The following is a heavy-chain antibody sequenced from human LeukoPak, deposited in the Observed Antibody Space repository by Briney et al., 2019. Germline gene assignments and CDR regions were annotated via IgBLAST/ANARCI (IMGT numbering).Heavy chain of an antibody. D-gene: IGHD6-13*01. CDR1: GGTFSSYA. V-gene: IGHV1-69*13. J-gene: IGHJ4*02. CDR3: ASAHRIAAAGGFDY. CDR2: IIPIFGTA. Sequence: ASVNVSCKASGGTFSSYAISWVRQAPGQGLEWMGGIIPIFGTANYAQKFQGRVTITADESTSTAYMELSSLRSEDTAVYYCASAHRIAAAGGFDYWGQGTLVTVSS.